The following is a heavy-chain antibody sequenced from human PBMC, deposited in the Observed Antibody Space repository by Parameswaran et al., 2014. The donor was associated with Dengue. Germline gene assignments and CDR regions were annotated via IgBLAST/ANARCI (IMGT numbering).Heavy chain of an antibody. V-gene: IGHV3-30*18. CDR3: AKDKTRAFDY. Sequence: WIRQPPGKGLEWVAVISYDGSNKYYADSVKGRFTISRDNSKNTLYLQMNSLRAEDTAVYYCAKDKTRAFDYWGQGTLVTVSS. CDR2: ISYDGSNK. J-gene: IGHJ4*02.